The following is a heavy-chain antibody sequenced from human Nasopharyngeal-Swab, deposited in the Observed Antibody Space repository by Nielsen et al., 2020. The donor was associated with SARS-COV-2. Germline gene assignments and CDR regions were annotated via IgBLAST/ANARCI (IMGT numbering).Heavy chain of an antibody. V-gene: IGHV3-15*01. Sequence: GGSLRLSCAASGFTFSNAWMSWVRQAPGKGLEWVGRIKSKTDGGTTDYAAPVKGRFTISRDDSKNTLYLQMNSLKTEDTAVHYCTTDPLGYCTNGVCYTTDYWGQGTLVTVSS. J-gene: IGHJ4*02. CDR1: GFTFSNAW. CDR2: IKSKTDGGTT. CDR3: TTDPLGYCTNGVCYTTDY. D-gene: IGHD2-8*01.